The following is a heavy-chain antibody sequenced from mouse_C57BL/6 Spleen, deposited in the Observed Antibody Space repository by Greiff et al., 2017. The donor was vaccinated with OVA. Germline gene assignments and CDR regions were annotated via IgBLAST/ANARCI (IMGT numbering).Heavy chain of an antibody. V-gene: IGHV1-55*01. CDR1: GYTFTSYW. CDR3: SRDRYDDDGDVLWLAY. CDR2: ISTGSGST. J-gene: IGHJ3*01. Sequence: QVQLQQPGAELVKPGASVKMSCKASGYTFTSYWITWVKQRPGQGLEWIGAISTGSGSTNYNEKVKSKVTLTVDTASSTAYMQLSSLTSEDTAVDFCSRDRYDDDGDVLWLAYWGQGTLVTVSA. D-gene: IGHD2-4*01.